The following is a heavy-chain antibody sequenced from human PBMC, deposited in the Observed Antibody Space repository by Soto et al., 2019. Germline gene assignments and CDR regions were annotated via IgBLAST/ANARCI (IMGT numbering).Heavy chain of an antibody. CDR1: GFTFSSYG. CDR2: ISYDGSNK. J-gene: IGHJ6*02. V-gene: IGHV3-30*18. Sequence: PGGSLRLSCAASGFTFSSYGMHWVRQAPGKGLEWVAVISYDGSNKYYADSVKGRFTISRDNSKNTLYLQMNSLRAEDTAVYYCAKDQDRPLYYGMDVWGQGTTVNVSS. CDR3: AKDQDRPLYYGMDV.